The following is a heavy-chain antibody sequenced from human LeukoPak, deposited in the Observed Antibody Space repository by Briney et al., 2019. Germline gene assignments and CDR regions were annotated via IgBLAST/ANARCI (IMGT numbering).Heavy chain of an antibody. D-gene: IGHD3-16*01. CDR2: IWYDGSNK. J-gene: IGHJ4*02. CDR3: GRIPLGGQTVDY. V-gene: IGHV3-33*01. CDR1: GFTFSNYG. Sequence: GRSLRLSCAASGFTFSNYGMHWVRQAPGRGLEWVALIWYDGSNKYYADSVKGRFTISRDNSNNALYLQMNSLRAVDTAVYYCGRIPLGGQTVDYWGQGTLVTVSS.